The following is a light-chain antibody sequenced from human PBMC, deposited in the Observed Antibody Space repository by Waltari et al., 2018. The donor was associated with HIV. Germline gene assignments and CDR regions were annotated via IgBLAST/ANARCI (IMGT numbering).Light chain of an antibody. J-gene: IGLJ2*01. CDR3: ASHAGSKDV. V-gene: IGLV2-8*01. CDR2: DVT. Sequence: QSALTQPPSASGSPGQSVTISCTGTSSDIGAYNYVAWYQQYPGKAPNFMIYDVTKRHQEVPDRFSRPKSGNTASLTVSGLQAEDEADYYCASHAGSKDVFGGGTKLTVL. CDR1: SSDIGAYNY.